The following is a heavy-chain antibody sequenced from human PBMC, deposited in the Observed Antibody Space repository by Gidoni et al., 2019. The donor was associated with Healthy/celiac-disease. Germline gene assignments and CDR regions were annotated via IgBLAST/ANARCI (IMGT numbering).Heavy chain of an antibody. V-gene: IGHV3-23*01. Sequence: EVQLLESGGGLVQPGGSLRLSCAASGFTFSSYAMSWVRQAPGKGLEWVSAIRGGGGSTYYADSVKGRFTISRDNSKNTLYLQMNSLRAEDTAVYYCAKDNVAVGYSSGWYGRWFDPWGQGTLVTVSS. CDR1: GFTFSSYA. J-gene: IGHJ5*02. D-gene: IGHD6-19*01. CDR3: AKDNVAVGYSSGWYGRWFDP. CDR2: IRGGGGST.